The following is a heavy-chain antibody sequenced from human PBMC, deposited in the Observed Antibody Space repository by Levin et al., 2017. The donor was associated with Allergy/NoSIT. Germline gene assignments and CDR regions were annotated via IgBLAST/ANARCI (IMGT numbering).Heavy chain of an antibody. J-gene: IGHJ3*02. CDR1: GFIFSDYY. V-gene: IGHV3-11*01. Sequence: GGSLRLSCAASGFIFSDYYMTWIRQAPGKGLDWVSYISSSGGTIFYSDSVKGRFTISRDHTKNSLFLQMNSLRAEDTAVYYCARIMYGTDAFDIWGLGTMVTVSS. D-gene: IGHD2-8*01. CDR3: ARIMYGTDAFDI. CDR2: ISSSGGTI.